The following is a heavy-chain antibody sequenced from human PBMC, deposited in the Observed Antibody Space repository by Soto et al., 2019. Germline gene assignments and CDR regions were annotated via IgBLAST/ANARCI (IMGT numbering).Heavy chain of an antibody. CDR2: IYHSGST. Sequence: SQTLSLTCAVSGYSISSGYYWGWIRQPPGKGLEWIGTIYHSGSTYYNPSLKSRVTISVDTSKNQFSLKLSSVTAADTALYYCARALYCSGGSCSLLRGMDVWGQGTRVTVPS. CDR1: GYSISSGYY. V-gene: IGHV4-38-2*01. J-gene: IGHJ6*02. D-gene: IGHD2-15*01. CDR3: ARALYCSGGSCSLLRGMDV.